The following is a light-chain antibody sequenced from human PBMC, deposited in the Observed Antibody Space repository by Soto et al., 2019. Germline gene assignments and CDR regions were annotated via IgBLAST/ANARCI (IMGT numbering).Light chain of an antibody. V-gene: IGKV3-11*01. CDR3: QQRSDWPLT. CDR2: DAS. Sequence: EIVLTQSPGTLSLSPGEMATLSCRASQSVSSYLAWYQQKPGQAPRLLIYDASNRATGIPARFSGSGSGTDFTLTISSLEPEYFAVYYCQQRSDWPLTFGGGTKVDIK. CDR1: QSVSSY. J-gene: IGKJ4*01.